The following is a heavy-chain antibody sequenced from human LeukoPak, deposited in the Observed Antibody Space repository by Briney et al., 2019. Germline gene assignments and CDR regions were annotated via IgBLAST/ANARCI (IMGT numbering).Heavy chain of an antibody. CDR3: AAPVTTVTTAAFDI. CDR2: INHSGST. CDR1: GGSFSGYY. D-gene: IGHD4-17*01. J-gene: IGHJ3*02. V-gene: IGHV4-34*01. Sequence: SETLSLTCAVYGGSFSGYYWSWIRQPPGKGLEWIGEINHSGSTNYNPSLKSRVTISVDTSKNQFSLKLSSVTAADTAVYYCAAPVTTVTTAAFDIWGQGTMVTVSS.